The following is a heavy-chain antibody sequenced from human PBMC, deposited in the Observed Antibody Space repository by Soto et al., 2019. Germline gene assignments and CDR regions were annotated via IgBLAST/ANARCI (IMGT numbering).Heavy chain of an antibody. CDR3: ARDIAYYDSSEDAFDI. Sequence: ASVKVSCKASGYTFTNYGISWVRQAPGQGLEWVGWINVYNGNTNYAQKLQGRVTMTTDTSTSTAYMELRSLRSDDTAVYYCARDIAYYDSSEDAFDIWGQGTMVTVSS. J-gene: IGHJ3*02. CDR2: INVYNGNT. V-gene: IGHV1-18*01. D-gene: IGHD3-22*01. CDR1: GYTFTNYG.